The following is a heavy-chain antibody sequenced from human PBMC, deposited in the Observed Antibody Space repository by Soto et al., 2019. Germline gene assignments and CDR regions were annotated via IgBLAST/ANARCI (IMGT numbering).Heavy chain of an antibody. J-gene: IGHJ4*02. Sequence: EVQLVESGGGSVQPGGSLRLSCAASGFTFSTFSMNWVRQAPGRGLEWISYISGGGRPISYADSVKGRYTISRDNAKNSLYRHMDSLTDEDTGVYYCARDLGWAFDSWGQGTLVTVSS. CDR2: ISGGGRPI. D-gene: IGHD6-19*01. CDR1: GFTFSTFS. CDR3: ARDLGWAFDS. V-gene: IGHV3-48*02.